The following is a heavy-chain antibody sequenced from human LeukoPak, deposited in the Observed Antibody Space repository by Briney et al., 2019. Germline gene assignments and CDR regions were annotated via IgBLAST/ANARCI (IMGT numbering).Heavy chain of an antibody. D-gene: IGHD4-17*01. J-gene: IGHJ6*02. Sequence: GGSLRLSCAASGFTFSSYEMNWVRQAPGKGLEWVSYVSSSGSTIYYADSVKGRFTISRDNAKNSLYLQMNSLRAEDTAVYYCARDLTVTKYYYYYGMDVWGQGTTVTVSS. V-gene: IGHV3-48*03. CDR1: GFTFSSYE. CDR2: VSSSGSTI. CDR3: ARDLTVTKYYYYYGMDV.